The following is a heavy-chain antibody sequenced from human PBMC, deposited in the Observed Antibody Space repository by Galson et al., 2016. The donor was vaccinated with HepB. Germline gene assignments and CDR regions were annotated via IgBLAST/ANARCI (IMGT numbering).Heavy chain of an antibody. D-gene: IGHD3-16*01. J-gene: IGHJ4*02. CDR2: ISHDGSHK. CDR3: ARDRWGPGYFDY. V-gene: IGHV3-30*03. Sequence: SLRLSCAASGFTFSSFGMHWVRQTPGKGLEWVAIISHDGSHKYNADSVKGRFTISRDNSKNTLYLEMNSLRTEDTAVYYCARDRWGPGYFDYWGQGTLVTVSS. CDR1: GFTFSSFG.